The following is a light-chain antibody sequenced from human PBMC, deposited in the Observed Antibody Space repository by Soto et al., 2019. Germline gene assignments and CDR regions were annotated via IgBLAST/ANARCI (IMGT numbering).Light chain of an antibody. V-gene: IGLV4-69*01. CDR2: LNSDGSH. CDR3: QTWGTGIVYV. J-gene: IGLJ1*01. Sequence: QLVLTQSPSASASLGASVKLTCTLSSGHSSYAIAWHQQQPEKGPRYLMKLNSDGSHSKGDGIPDRFSGSSSGAERYLTISSLQSEDEADYYCQTWGTGIVYVFGTGTKLTVL. CDR1: SGHSSYA.